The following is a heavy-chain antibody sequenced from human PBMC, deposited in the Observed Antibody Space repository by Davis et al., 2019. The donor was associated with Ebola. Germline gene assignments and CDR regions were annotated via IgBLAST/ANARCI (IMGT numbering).Heavy chain of an antibody. CDR2: IYHGGSS. V-gene: IGHV4-38-2*02. CDR1: GGSISSYY. J-gene: IGHJ4*02. D-gene: IGHD3-10*01. CDR3: ARVLISLWLGESFDY. Sequence: MPSETLSLTCTVSGGSISSYYWGWIRQPPGKGLEWIGSIYHGGSSYYNPSLKSRVTISVDTSKNQFSLKLSSVTAADTAVYYCARVLISLWLGESFDYWGQGTLVTVSS.